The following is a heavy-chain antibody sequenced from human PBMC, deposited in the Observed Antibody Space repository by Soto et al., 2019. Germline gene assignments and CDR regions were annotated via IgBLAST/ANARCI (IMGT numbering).Heavy chain of an antibody. D-gene: IGHD6-19*01. Sequence: SETLSLTCTVSGHSLSSGGYYWSWIRQHPGKGLEWVGYIYFTGTTLYNPSLKSRLAISVDTSKNQFSLKLTSVTAADTAVYYCARDWGSSGWPNWGQGVLVTVS. V-gene: IGHV4-31*03. J-gene: IGHJ4*02. CDR1: GHSLSSGGYY. CDR2: IYFTGTT. CDR3: ARDWGSSGWPN.